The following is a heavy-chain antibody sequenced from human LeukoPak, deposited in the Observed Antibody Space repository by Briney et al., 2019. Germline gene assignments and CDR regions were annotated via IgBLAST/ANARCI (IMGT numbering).Heavy chain of an antibody. Sequence: GGSLRLSCTASGFTFNGYSMIWVRQAPGKGLEWLSYISSSGSTLVCADSVKGRFTISRDNAKNSVYLQMNSLRAEDTAVYYCARETRYSSDYWGHGTLVTVSS. CDR2: ISSSGSTL. D-gene: IGHD5-18*01. J-gene: IGHJ4*01. CDR3: ARETRYSSDY. V-gene: IGHV3-48*01. CDR1: GFTFNGYS.